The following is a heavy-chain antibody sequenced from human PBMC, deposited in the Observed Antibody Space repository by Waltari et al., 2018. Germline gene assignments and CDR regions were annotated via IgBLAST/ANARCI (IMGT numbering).Heavy chain of an antibody. J-gene: IGHJ4*02. CDR2: IYYSGGS. Sequence: QVQLQESGPGLVKPSETLSLTCTVSGGSINYYYWSWIRQSPGKGLEWIGYIYYSGGSNYNPSLKSRINISVDRSRNQLSLRLSSVTAADTAVYYCARHGWSTIPLDNWGQGTLVTVSS. V-gene: IGHV4-59*08. CDR1: GGSINYYY. CDR3: ARHGWSTIPLDN. D-gene: IGHD6-19*01.